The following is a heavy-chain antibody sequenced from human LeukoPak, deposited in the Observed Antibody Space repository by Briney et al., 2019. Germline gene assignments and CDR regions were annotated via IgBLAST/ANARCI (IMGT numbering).Heavy chain of an antibody. CDR3: AKSTVTYYYYYGMDV. CDR2: ISWNSGSV. D-gene: IGHD4-17*01. CDR1: GFTFDDYA. J-gene: IGHJ6*02. V-gene: IGHV3-9*01. Sequence: PGRSLRLSCAASGFTFDDYAMHWVRQAPGKGLEWVSGISWNSGSVGYADSVKGRFTISRDNAKNSLYLQMNSLRAEDTALYYCAKSTVTYYYYYGMDVWGQGTTVTVSS.